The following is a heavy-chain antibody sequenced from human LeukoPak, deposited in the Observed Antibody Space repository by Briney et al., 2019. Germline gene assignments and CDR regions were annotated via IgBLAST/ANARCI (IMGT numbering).Heavy chain of an antibody. J-gene: IGHJ4*02. D-gene: IGHD3-22*01. Sequence: PGGSLRLSCAASGFTFSSYSMNWVRQAPGKGLGWVSSISSSSSYIYYADSVKGRFTISRDNAKNSLYLQMNSLRAEDTAVYYCARVRVVVRYFDYWGQGTLVTVSS. V-gene: IGHV3-21*01. CDR1: GFTFSSYS. CDR2: ISSSSSYI. CDR3: ARVRVVVRYFDY.